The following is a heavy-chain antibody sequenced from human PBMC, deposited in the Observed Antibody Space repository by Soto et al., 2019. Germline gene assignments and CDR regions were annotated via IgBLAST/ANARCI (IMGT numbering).Heavy chain of an antibody. CDR2: IYYSGNT. D-gene: IGHD6-13*01. CDR1: GGSVSSGSYY. V-gene: IGHV4-61*01. Sequence: SETLSLTCTVSGGSVSSGSYYWSWIRQPPGKELEWIGYIYYSGNTNYNTNLKSRITISVDTSKNQLKLKLNTVTAAYTAVYYCARRYSSSFDYWGQGTLVAVSS. CDR3: ARRYSSSFDY. J-gene: IGHJ4*02.